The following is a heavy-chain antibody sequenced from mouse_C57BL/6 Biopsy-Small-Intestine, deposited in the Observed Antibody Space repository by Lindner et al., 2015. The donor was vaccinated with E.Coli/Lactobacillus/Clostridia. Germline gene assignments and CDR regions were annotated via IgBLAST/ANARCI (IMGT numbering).Heavy chain of an antibody. Sequence: VQLQESGAGLVKPGASVKLSCTTSGFNINDYYMHWVKQRTEEGLEWIGRIDPENGETKYAPKFQGKATITADTPSNTAYLQLSSLTSEVTAVYFCARSRFSNYVFGYWGQGTLVTVSA. J-gene: IGHJ3*01. CDR2: IDPENGET. CDR1: GFNINDYY. CDR3: ARSRFSNYVFGY. V-gene: IGHV14-2*01. D-gene: IGHD2-5*01.